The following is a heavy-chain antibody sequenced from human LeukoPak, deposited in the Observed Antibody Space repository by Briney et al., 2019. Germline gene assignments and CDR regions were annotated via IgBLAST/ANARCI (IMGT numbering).Heavy chain of an antibody. J-gene: IGHJ4*02. CDR2: ISWDGGST. CDR3: AKGGSGYDCDY. CDR1: GFPLDDYI. V-gene: IGHV3-43*01. Sequence: GGSLRPSCGASGFPLDDYIMPWVPQARGKGVEWVSLISWDGGSTYYADSVKGRFAISSENSNNSLYLQMNSLRTEDTDLYYCAKGGSGYDCDYWGQGTLVTVSS. D-gene: IGHD5-12*01.